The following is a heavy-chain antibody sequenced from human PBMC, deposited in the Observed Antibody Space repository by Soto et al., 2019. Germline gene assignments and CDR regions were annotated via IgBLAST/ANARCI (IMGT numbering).Heavy chain of an antibody. CDR1: GFTFGDYA. CDR3: TRGIAVAETPIGTAEYFQH. D-gene: IGHD6-19*01. CDR2: IRSKAYGGTT. J-gene: IGHJ1*01. Sequence: GGSLRLSCTASGFTFGDYAMSWFRQAPGKGLEWVGFIRSKAYGGTTEYAASVKGRFTISRDDSKSIAYLQMNSLKTEDTAVYYCTRGIAVAETPIGTAEYFQHWGQGTLVTVSS. V-gene: IGHV3-49*03.